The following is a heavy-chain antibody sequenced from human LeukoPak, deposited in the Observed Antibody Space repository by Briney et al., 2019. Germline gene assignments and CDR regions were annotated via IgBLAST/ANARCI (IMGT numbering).Heavy chain of an antibody. D-gene: IGHD2-15*01. J-gene: IGHJ6*03. V-gene: IGHV4-39*07. Sequence: SETLFLTCTVSGGSISSSNFYWDWIRQPPGKGLEWIGSIFYGGNTYYNPSLKSRVTISVDTSKNQFSLKLSSVTAADTAVYYCARGYCRGGSCYSYYYYNYMDVWGKGTTVTVSS. CDR3: ARGYCRGGSCYSYYYYNYMDV. CDR1: GGSISSSNFY. CDR2: IFYGGNT.